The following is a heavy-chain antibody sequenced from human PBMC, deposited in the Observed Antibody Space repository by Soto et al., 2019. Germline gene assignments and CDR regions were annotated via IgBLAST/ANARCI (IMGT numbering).Heavy chain of an antibody. D-gene: IGHD5-18*01. V-gene: IGHV3-7*01. CDR1: VFFFSAYW. Sequence: PGGSLRLACAASVFFFSAYWMSWVRQAPGKGLEWVASIKQDGSETYYLDSVKGRFTFSRDNAKNSLYLQMNSLRAEDTAVYFCARDLLGFTYVSDYWGQGTLVTVSS. CDR2: IKQDGSET. J-gene: IGHJ4*02. CDR3: ARDLLGFTYVSDY.